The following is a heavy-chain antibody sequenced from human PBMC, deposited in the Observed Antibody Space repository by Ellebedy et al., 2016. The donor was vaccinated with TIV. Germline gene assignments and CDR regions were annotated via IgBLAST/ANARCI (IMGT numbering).Heavy chain of an antibody. J-gene: IGHJ4*02. CDR2: IDPSGGST. CDR1: GYTFSPYY. CDR3: ARELGVTNPRRNFDY. V-gene: IGHV1-46*01. Sequence: ASVKVSXKASGYTFSPYYMHWVRQAPGQGLEWMGMIDPSGGSTNYAQKFQGRVTMTRDTSTSTVYMELSSLRSEDTAVYYCARELGVTNPRRNFDYWGQGTLVAVSS. D-gene: IGHD4-17*01.